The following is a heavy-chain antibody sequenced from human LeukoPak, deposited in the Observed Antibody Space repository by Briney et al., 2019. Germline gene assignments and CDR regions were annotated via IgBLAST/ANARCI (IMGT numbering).Heavy chain of an antibody. V-gene: IGHV4-59*01. CDR1: GASSSSYY. CDR3: ARARGSTWYDAFDI. D-gene: IGHD6-13*01. J-gene: IGHJ3*02. CDR2: MHDSGST. Sequence: SETLSLTCTVSGASSSSYYWSWIRQPPGKGLEWIGCMHDSGSTNYNPSLKSRVTISVDTSKNQFSLNLISVTAADTAVYYCARARGSTWYDAFDIWGQGTVVTVSS.